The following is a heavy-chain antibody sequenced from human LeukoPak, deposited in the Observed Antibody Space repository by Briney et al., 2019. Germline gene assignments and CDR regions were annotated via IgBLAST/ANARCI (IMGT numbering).Heavy chain of an antibody. D-gene: IGHD2-21*01. V-gene: IGHV3-48*01. CDR3: AKVSDCSTFDY. Sequence: GGSLRLSCAASGFTFSSYSMNWVRQAPGKGLEWVSYISSSSSTIYYADSVKGRFTISRDNAKNSLYLQMNSLRAEDTAVYYCAKVSDCSTFDYWGQGTLVTVSS. J-gene: IGHJ4*02. CDR1: GFTFSSYS. CDR2: ISSSSSTI.